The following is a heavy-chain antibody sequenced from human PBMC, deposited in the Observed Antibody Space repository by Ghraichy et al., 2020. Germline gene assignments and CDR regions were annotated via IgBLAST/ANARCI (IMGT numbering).Heavy chain of an antibody. V-gene: IGHV4-39*01. J-gene: IGHJ4*02. CDR3: ARHLSGSSPLDY. CDR1: GGSMSSRNYY. CDR2: IYYSGST. Sequence: SETLSLTCTVSGGSMSSRNYYWGWIRHPPGQGLEGIGSIYYSGSTYYTPSLKSRVTTSADTCKNQFYLTLNSVTATDTAVCYCARHLSGSSPLDYWGQGTLVTVSS. D-gene: IGHD6-6*01.